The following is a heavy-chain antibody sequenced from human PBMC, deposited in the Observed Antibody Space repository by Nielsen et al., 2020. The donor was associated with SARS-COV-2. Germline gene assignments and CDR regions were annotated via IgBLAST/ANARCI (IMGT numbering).Heavy chain of an antibody. D-gene: IGHD1-26*01. Sequence: GGSLRLSCAASGFTFSSYGMHWVRQAPGKGLEWVAVIWYDGSNEYYGGSVKGRFTISRDNSKNTVYLQMNSLRAEDTAVYYCASLRAWDPFDYWGQGTLVTVSS. CDR3: ASLRAWDPFDY. CDR2: IWYDGSNE. CDR1: GFTFSSYG. J-gene: IGHJ4*02. V-gene: IGHV3-33*01.